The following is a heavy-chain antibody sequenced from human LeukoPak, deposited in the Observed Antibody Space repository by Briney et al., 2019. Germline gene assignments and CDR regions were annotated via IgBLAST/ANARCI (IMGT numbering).Heavy chain of an antibody. CDR3: AKGNNSLSFNFDY. Sequence: PGGSLRLSCAASGFTFSSYAMNWVRQAPGKGLEWVSTITGNGDTTYYADSVKGRFTISRDNSKNSLYLQMSSLRVEDTAFYYCAKGNNSLSFNFDYWGQGTLVTVSS. J-gene: IGHJ4*02. D-gene: IGHD2/OR15-2a*01. CDR1: GFTFSSYA. CDR2: ITGNGDTT. V-gene: IGHV3-23*01.